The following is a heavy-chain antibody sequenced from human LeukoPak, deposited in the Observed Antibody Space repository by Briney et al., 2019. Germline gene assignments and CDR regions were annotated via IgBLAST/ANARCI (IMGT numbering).Heavy chain of an antibody. CDR1: GDSISSYY. CDR2: IYYSGNT. D-gene: IGHD3-10*01. Sequence: SETLSLTCTVSGDSISSYYWSWIRQPPGKGLEWIGYIYYSGNTNYNPSLKSRVTVSVDTSKNQFSLRLTSVTAADTAVYYCARRNTKVLGYWGQGTLVTVSS. V-gene: IGHV4-59*01. CDR3: ARRNTKVLGY. J-gene: IGHJ4*02.